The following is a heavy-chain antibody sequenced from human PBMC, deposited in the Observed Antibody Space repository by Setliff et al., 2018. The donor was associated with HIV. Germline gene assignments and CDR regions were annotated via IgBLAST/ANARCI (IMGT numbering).Heavy chain of an antibody. CDR1: GGSFSDYY. Sequence: PSETLSLTCAVYGGSFSDYYWTWIRRPPGKGLEWIGEITHSGRTNFRPSLRSRVTMSRDTSKTQFSLKLSSVTAADTAVYYCARVSSTYWYSIFRNYYYHMDVWGKGTTVTVSS. CDR2: ITHSGRT. J-gene: IGHJ6*03. CDR3: ARVSSTYWYSIFRNYYYHMDV. V-gene: IGHV4-34*01. D-gene: IGHD2-8*02.